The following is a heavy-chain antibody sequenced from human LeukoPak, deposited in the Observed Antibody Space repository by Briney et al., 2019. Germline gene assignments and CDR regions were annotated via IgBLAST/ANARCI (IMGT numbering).Heavy chain of an antibody. CDR1: GGTFSSYA. D-gene: IGHD3-10*01. CDR2: ISAYNGNT. J-gene: IGHJ4*02. Sequence: ASVTVSCKASGGTFSSYAISWVRQAPGQGLEWMGWISAYNGNTNYAQRLQGRVTMTTDTSTSTAYMELRSLRSDDTAVYYCARDRTGWWFGELFLDYWGQGTLVTVSS. V-gene: IGHV1-18*01. CDR3: ARDRTGWWFGELFLDY.